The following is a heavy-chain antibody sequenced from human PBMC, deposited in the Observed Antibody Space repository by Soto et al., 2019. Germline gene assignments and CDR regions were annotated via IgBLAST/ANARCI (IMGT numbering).Heavy chain of an antibody. J-gene: IGHJ3*02. CDR3: ARDLFEAARRGEYTFDI. V-gene: IGHV3-7*03. CDR2: IQEYGNGK. CDR1: GFTFSNYW. D-gene: IGHD3-16*01. Sequence: GGALRLSCAASGFTFSNYWMNWVRQAPGKGLEWVANIQEYGNGKSYVDSVKGRFTISRDNAKNSLYLQMNSLRAEDTAVYYRARDLFEAARRGEYTFDIWGQGTLATVSS.